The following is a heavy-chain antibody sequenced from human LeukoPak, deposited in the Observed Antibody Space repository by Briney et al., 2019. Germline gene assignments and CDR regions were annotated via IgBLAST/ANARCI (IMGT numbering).Heavy chain of an antibody. CDR3: AKEEMTTRQLDY. D-gene: IGHD5-24*01. CDR2: IRYDGSNK. Sequence: PGGSLRLSCAASGFTFSSYGMHWVRQAPGKGLEWVAFIRYDGSNKYYADSVKGRFTISRDNSKNTLYLQINSLRAEDTAVYYCAKEEMTTRQLDYWGQGTLVTVSS. J-gene: IGHJ4*02. V-gene: IGHV3-30*02. CDR1: GFTFSSYG.